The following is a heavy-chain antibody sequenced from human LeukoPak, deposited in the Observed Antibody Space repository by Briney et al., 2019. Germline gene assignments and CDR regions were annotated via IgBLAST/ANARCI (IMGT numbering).Heavy chain of an antibody. V-gene: IGHV3-7*01. Sequence: GGSLRLSCAASGFTFSSYWMSWVRPAPGKGLEWVANIKQDGSEKYYVDSVKGRFTISRDNAKNSLYLQMNSLRAEDTAVYYCARDLLLWFGELLRPLDYWGQGTLVTVSS. J-gene: IGHJ4*02. CDR2: IKQDGSEK. CDR1: GFTFSSYW. CDR3: ARDLLLWFGELLRPLDY. D-gene: IGHD3-10*01.